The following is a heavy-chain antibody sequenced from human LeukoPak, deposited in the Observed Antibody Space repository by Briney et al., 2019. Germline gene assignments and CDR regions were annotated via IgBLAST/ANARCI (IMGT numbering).Heavy chain of an antibody. D-gene: IGHD1-26*01. CDR3: ASSQGLGSYWFDY. V-gene: IGHV4-30-4*08. Sequence: SETLSLTCTVSGGSISSGDYYWSWIRQPPGKGLEWIGYIYYCGSTYYNPSLKSRVTISVDTSKNQFSLKLSSVTAADTAVYYCASSQGLGSYWFDYWGQGTLVAVSS. CDR2: IYYCGST. CDR1: GGSISSGDYY. J-gene: IGHJ4*02.